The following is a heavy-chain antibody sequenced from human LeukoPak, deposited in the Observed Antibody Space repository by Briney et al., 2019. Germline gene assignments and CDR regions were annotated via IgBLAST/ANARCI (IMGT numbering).Heavy chain of an antibody. J-gene: IGHJ5*02. V-gene: IGHV3-7*05. CDR2: IKQDGSEK. D-gene: IGHD5-18*01. CDR1: EFPFSSNW. Sequence: GGSLRLSCAASEFPFSSNWMSWVRQAPGKGLEWVASIKQDGSEKYYVDSLKGRFIISRDNAQNSLYLQMNSLRVEDTAVYYCASTANNWFDPWGQGTLVTVSS. CDR3: ASTANNWFDP.